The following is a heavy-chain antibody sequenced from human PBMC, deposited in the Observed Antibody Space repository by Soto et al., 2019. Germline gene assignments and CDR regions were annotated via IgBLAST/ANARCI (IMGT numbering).Heavy chain of an antibody. Sequence: GGSLRLSCAASAFTFSSYAMNWVRQAPGKGLEWVSAISGSGGSTYYADSVKGRFTITRDNSKSTLYLQMNSLRAEDTAVYYCAKGPSSGWLRNWFDPWGQGTLVTVSS. CDR1: AFTFSSYA. CDR2: ISGSGGST. V-gene: IGHV3-23*01. CDR3: AKGPSSGWLRNWFDP. D-gene: IGHD6-19*01. J-gene: IGHJ5*02.